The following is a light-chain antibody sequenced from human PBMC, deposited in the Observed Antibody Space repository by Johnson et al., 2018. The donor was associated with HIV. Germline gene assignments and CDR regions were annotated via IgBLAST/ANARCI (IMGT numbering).Light chain of an antibody. CDR2: GNN. J-gene: IGLJ1*01. CDR3: GTWDSSLSALYV. CDR1: NSNIGNNY. Sequence: QSVLTQPPSVSAAPGQKVTISCSGSNSNIGNNYVSWYKQLPGTAPKLLIYGNNKRPSGIPDRFSGSKSGTSATLGITGLQTGDEADYYCGTWDSSLSALYVFGTGTKVTVL. V-gene: IGLV1-51*01.